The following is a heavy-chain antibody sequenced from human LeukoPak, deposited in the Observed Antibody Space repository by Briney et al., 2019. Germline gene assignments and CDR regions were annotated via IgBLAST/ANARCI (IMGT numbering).Heavy chain of an antibody. Sequence: PGGSLRLSCAGSGFTFGPYSIIWVRQAPGKGLEWVSSISGDSRYIYYADSVKGRFTISRDNAKNSLYLQMNSLRAEDTAVYYCAREITLFDDYWGQGTLVTVSS. V-gene: IGHV3-21*01. CDR1: GFTFGPYS. CDR2: ISGDSRYI. D-gene: IGHD3-16*01. J-gene: IGHJ4*02. CDR3: AREITLFDDY.